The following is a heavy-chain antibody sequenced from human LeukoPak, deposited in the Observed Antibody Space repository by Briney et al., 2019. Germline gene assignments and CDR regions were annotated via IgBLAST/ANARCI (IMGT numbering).Heavy chain of an antibody. CDR2: ISSSSSYI. CDR1: GFTFSSYS. V-gene: IGHV3-21*01. D-gene: IGHD3-10*01. CDR3: ASHGSGCHQTPFDY. Sequence: GGSLRLSCAASGFTFSSYSMNWVRQAPGKGLEWVSSISSSSSYIYYADSVKGRFTISRDNAKNSLYLQMNSLRAEDTAVYYCASHGSGCHQTPFDYWGQGTLVTVSS. J-gene: IGHJ4*02.